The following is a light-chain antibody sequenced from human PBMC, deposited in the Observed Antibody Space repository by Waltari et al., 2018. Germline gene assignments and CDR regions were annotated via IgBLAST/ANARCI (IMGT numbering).Light chain of an antibody. Sequence: DIQLTQSPSFLSASVGDRVTITCRASQGFGSSLALYQQKPGKTPKLLIYAASTLQSGVPSRFSGSGSRTEFTLTISSLQPEDFATYYCQQLIDYPLTFGGGTKVEIK. CDR2: AAS. J-gene: IGKJ4*01. CDR3: QQLIDYPLT. V-gene: IGKV1-9*01. CDR1: QGFGSS.